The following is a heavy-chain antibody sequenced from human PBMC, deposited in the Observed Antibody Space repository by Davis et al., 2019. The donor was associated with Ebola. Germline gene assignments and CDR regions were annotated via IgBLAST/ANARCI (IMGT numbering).Heavy chain of an antibody. Sequence: SETLSLTCTVSGGSIRSGGDYWSWIRQHPGKGLEWIGYIYYSGNTYYNPSLESRVTISVDTSKNQFSLKLSSVTAADTAVYYCARGRVVITGHEFDYWGQGTLVTVSS. CDR1: GGSIRSGGDY. CDR2: IYYSGNT. D-gene: IGHD3-22*01. CDR3: ARGRVVITGHEFDY. V-gene: IGHV4-31*03. J-gene: IGHJ4*02.